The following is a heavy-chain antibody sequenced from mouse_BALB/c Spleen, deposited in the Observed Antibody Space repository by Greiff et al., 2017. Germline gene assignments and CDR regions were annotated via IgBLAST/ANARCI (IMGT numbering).Heavy chain of an antibody. J-gene: IGHJ4*01. CDR1: GFNIKDTY. D-gene: IGHD2-2*01. CDR3: ARWGYDSYAMDY. CDR2: IDPANGNT. Sequence: EVKLVESGAELVKPGASVKLSCTASGFNIKDTYMHWVKQRPEQGLEWIGRIDPANGNTKYDPKFQGKATITADTSSNTAYLQLSSLTSEDTAVYYCARWGYDSYAMDYWGQGTSVTVSS. V-gene: IGHV14-3*02.